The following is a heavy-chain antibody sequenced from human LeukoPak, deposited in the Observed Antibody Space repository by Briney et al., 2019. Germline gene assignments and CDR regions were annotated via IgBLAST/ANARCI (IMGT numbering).Heavy chain of an antibody. D-gene: IGHD5-12*01. Sequence: GGSLRLSCVASGFTVSSNYMSWVRQAPGKGLEWVSVIYSGGSTYYADSVKGRFTISRDNSKNTLYLQMNSLRAEDTAVYYCARDRRVAKYYYYGMDVWGQGTTVTVSS. J-gene: IGHJ6*02. CDR1: GFTVSSNY. CDR2: IYSGGST. CDR3: ARDRRVAKYYYYGMDV. V-gene: IGHV3-53*01.